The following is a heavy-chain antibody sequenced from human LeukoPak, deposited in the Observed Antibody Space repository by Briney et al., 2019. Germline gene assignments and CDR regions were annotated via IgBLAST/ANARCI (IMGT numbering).Heavy chain of an antibody. J-gene: IGHJ4*02. Sequence: SETLSLTCAVYGGSFSGYYRSWIRQPPGKGLEWIGYVYYTGSTNYNPSLKSRVTMFEDKSKNQFSLRLYSVTVADTAVYYCARHFAYSSSSYFDYWGQGSLVTVSS. D-gene: IGHD6-6*01. V-gene: IGHV4-59*08. CDR3: ARHFAYSSSSYFDY. CDR2: VYYTGST. CDR1: GGSFSGYY.